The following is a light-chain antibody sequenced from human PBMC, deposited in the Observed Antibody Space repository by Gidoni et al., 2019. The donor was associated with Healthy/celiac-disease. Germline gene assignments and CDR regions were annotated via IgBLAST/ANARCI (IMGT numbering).Light chain of an antibody. CDR1: QSISSY. Sequence: IQITHSPSSLSASVGDRVTITCRASQSISSYLYWYQQKPGKAPKLLIYAASSLQSAVPSRFSGSGSGTFFTLTSSLLQPEDFATYYWQHSYSTPWTFGQGTKVEIK. CDR2: AAS. V-gene: IGKV1-39*01. J-gene: IGKJ1*01. CDR3: QHSYSTPWT.